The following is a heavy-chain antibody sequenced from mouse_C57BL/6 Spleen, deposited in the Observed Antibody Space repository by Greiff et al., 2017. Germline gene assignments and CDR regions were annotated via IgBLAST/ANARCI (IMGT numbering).Heavy chain of an antibody. CDR2: IYPGSGNT. CDR3: ARAYYYGSSYLYYFDY. D-gene: IGHD1-1*01. J-gene: IGHJ2*01. Sequence: VQLQQSGAELVRPGASVKLSCKASGYTFTDYYINWVKQRPGQGLEWIARIYPGSGNTYYNEKFKGKATLTAEKSSSTAYMQLSSLTSEDSAVYFCARAYYYGSSYLYYFDYWGQGTTLTVSS. V-gene: IGHV1-76*01. CDR1: GYTFTDYY.